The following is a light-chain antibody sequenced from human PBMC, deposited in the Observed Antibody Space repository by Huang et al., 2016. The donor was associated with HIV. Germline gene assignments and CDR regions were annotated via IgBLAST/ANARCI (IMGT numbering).Light chain of an antibody. Sequence: IEMTQSPSSLSASVGDRVTITCRASQGIGSYLAWYQQKPGKVPNLLIFGASTLQTGVPPRCSGSGFGTDFTLTISSLQPEDVATYYCQKYNSALFTFGPGTKVDIK. CDR2: GAS. V-gene: IGKV1-27*01. J-gene: IGKJ3*01. CDR3: QKYNSALFT. CDR1: QGIGSY.